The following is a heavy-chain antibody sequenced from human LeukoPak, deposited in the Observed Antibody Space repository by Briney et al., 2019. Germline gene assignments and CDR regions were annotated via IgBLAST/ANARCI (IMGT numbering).Heavy chain of an antibody. Sequence: ASVKVSFKASGYTFIDSYMHWVRQAPGQGLEWMGIINLSAGSSSYAQKFQGRVSMTRDMSTSTVYMELSSLRFEDTAVYYCARDLRTRSVLMTGLPDYWGQGTLVTVSS. J-gene: IGHJ4*02. CDR3: ARDLRTRSVLMTGLPDY. D-gene: IGHD1-14*01. CDR2: INLSAGSS. V-gene: IGHV1-46*01. CDR1: GYTFIDSY.